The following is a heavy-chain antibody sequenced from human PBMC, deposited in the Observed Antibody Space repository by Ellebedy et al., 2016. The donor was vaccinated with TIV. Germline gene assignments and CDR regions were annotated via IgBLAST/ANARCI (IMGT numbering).Heavy chain of an antibody. Sequence: GESLKISCVASGFTFSLHEMNWVRQAPGKGLEWVSYIDGSGDTIYYADFVKGRFTISRDNAKNSVYLQMTSLRAEDTAVYYCARDGDRALIFNFDHWGQGALVTVSA. CDR3: ARDGDRALIFNFDH. CDR2: IDGSGDTI. V-gene: IGHV3-48*03. CDR1: GFTFSLHE. J-gene: IGHJ4*02. D-gene: IGHD3-9*01.